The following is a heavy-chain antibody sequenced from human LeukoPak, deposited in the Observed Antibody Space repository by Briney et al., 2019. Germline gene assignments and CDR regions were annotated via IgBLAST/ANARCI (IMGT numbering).Heavy chain of an antibody. D-gene: IGHD1-26*01. CDR1: GFTLSTNA. CDR2: ISGSGAST. CDR3: AKDVGKWESLHFFDY. V-gene: IGHV3-23*01. Sequence: GGSLRLSCLTSGFTLSTNAMSWVRQAPGKGLEWISGISGSGASTYYADSVKGRFTISRDDSRDTLYLQMNSLRGDDTAVYYCAKDVGKWESLHFFDYWGQGTLVTVSS. J-gene: IGHJ4*02.